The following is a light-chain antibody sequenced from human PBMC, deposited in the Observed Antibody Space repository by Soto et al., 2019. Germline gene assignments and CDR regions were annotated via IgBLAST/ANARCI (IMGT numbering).Light chain of an antibody. V-gene: IGKV1-5*01. Sequence: DIQMTQSPSTLSASVGARVTITCRASQSISNWLAWYQQKPGKAPKLLIYDASTLESGVPSRFSGSGSGTDFTLTISSLQPDDFATYYCQQYNSSSTAFGQGTKLEIK. J-gene: IGKJ2*01. CDR1: QSISNW. CDR3: QQYNSSSTA. CDR2: DAS.